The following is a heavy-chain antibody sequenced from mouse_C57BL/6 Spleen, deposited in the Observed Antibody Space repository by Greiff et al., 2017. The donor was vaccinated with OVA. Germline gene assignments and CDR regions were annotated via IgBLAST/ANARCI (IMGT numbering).Heavy chain of an antibody. Sequence: QVQLKQSGAELVRPGSSVKLSCKASGYTFTSYWMHWVKQRPIQGLEWIGNIDPSDSETHYNQKFKDKATLTVDKSSSTAYMQLSSLTSEDSAVYYCARGEIYDGYYFAYWGQGTLVTVSA. CDR3: ARGEIYDGYYFAY. CDR1: GYTFTSYW. V-gene: IGHV1-52*01. J-gene: IGHJ3*01. D-gene: IGHD2-3*01. CDR2: IDPSDSET.